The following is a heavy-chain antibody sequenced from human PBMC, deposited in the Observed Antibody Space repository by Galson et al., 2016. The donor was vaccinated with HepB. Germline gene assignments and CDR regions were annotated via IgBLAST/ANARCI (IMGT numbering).Heavy chain of an antibody. V-gene: IGHV3-9*01. Sequence: LRLSCAASGFTFSNYAMSWVRQAPGKGLEWVSGISWNSGSIGYADSVKGRFTISRDNAKNSLYLQMNSLRPEDTAFYYCVKTGDTTVVTTYYVDYWGQGTLVTVSS. D-gene: IGHD5-18*01. J-gene: IGHJ4*02. CDR1: GFTFSNYA. CDR2: ISWNSGSI. CDR3: VKTGDTTVVTTYYVDY.